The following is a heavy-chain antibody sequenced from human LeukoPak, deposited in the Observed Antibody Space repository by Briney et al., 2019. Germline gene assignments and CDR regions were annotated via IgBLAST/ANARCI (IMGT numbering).Heavy chain of an antibody. D-gene: IGHD2-15*01. J-gene: IGHJ3*02. CDR1: GFTFSSYS. CDR3: ARVPNCSGGSCYSLVYAFDI. V-gene: IGHV3-21*01. Sequence: PGGSLRLSCAASGFTFSSYSMNWVRQAPGKGLEWVSFISSSSSYIYYADSMKGRFTISRDNAKNSLYLQMNSLRAEDTAVYYCARVPNCSGGSCYSLVYAFDIWGQGTMVTVSS. CDR2: ISSSSSYI.